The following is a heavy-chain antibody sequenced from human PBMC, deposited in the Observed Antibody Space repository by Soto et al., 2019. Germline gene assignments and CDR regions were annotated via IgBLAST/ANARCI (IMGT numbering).Heavy chain of an antibody. J-gene: IGHJ4*02. CDR2: IYYSGST. V-gene: IGHV4-59*01. D-gene: IGHD3-3*01. CDR1: GGSISSYY. CDR3: ARGWYYDFWSGYYHPPLGY. Sequence: SETLSLTCTVSGGSISSYYWSWIRQPPGKGLEWIGYIYYSGSTNYNPSLKGRVTISVDTSKNQSSLKLSSVTAADTAVYYCARGWYYDFWSGYYHPPLGYWGQGTLVTVSS.